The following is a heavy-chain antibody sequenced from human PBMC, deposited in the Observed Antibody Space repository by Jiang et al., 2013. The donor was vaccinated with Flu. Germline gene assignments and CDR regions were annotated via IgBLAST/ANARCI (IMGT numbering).Heavy chain of an antibody. Sequence: SGAEVKKPGSSVKVSCKASGGTFNTFAISWVRQAPGQGLEWMGGIIPFLRTPDYAQKFQDRVTITADESTSTAYMALSSLRSEDTAVYYCASGDGYNLDYWGQGTLVTVSS. V-gene: IGHV1-69*01. CDR2: IIPFLRTP. J-gene: IGHJ4*02. CDR1: GGTFNTFA. D-gene: IGHD5-24*01. CDR3: ASGDGYNLDY.